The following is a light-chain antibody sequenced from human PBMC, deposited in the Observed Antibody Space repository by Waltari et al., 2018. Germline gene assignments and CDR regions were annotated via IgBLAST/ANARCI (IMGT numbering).Light chain of an antibody. V-gene: IGKV1-5*01. J-gene: IGKJ1*01. CDR2: DGS. CDR1: QSVSSW. Sequence: DIQMTQSPSTLSASVGDRVTITCRASQSVSSWLAWYQQKPGKAPKLLISDGSTLASGVPSRFSGSGSGTQFTLTISSLQPEDFATYFYQEYSTFSWTFGQGTKVEI. CDR3: QEYSTFSWT.